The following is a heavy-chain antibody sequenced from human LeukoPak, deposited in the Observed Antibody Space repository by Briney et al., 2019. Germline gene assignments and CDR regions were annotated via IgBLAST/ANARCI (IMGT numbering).Heavy chain of an antibody. D-gene: IGHD5-18*01. V-gene: IGHV1-69*04. CDR1: GGTFSSYA. CDR2: IIPILGIA. J-gene: IGHJ4*02. Sequence: SVKVSCKATGGTFSSYAISWMRQAPGQGLEWMGRIIPILGIANYAQKFQGRVTITADKSTSTAYMELSSLRSEDTAVYYCARGDTAMLEDYWGQGTLVTVSS. CDR3: ARGDTAMLEDY.